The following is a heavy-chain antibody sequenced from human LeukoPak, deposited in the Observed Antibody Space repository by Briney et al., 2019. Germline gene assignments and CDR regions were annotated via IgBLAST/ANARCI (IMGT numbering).Heavy chain of an antibody. CDR1: GGSISSSSYY. J-gene: IGHJ3*02. V-gene: IGHV4-39*01. D-gene: IGHD2-15*01. CDR2: IYYSGST. Sequence: SETLSLTCTVSGGSISSSSYYWGWIRQPPGKGLEWIGSIYYSGSTYYNPSLKSRVTISVDTSKNQFSLKLSSVTAADTAVYYCAGPHVGSDGAFDIWGQGTMVTVSS. CDR3: AGPHVGSDGAFDI.